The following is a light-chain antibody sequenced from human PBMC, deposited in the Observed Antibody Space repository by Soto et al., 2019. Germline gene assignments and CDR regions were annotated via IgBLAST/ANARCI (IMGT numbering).Light chain of an antibody. CDR3: QQYDSFSVT. J-gene: IGKJ5*01. V-gene: IGKV1-5*01. CDR2: DAS. CDR1: QDLTYW. Sequence: DIQMTQSPSSVSASVGDRVTITCRASQDLTYWLAWYQQRPGKAPKLLIYDASSLESGVPSRFSGSGSGTEFRLTISTMQPDDFATYYCQQYDSFSVTFGQGTRLEIK.